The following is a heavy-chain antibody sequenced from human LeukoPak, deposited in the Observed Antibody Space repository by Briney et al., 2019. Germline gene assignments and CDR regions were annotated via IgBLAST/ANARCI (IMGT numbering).Heavy chain of an antibody. CDR2: FDPEDGEI. CDR1: RNTLTELS. CDR3: ATIGGVTPDY. J-gene: IGHJ4*02. Sequence: ASVKVSCKVSRNTLTELSIHWVRQAPGKGLEWMGGFDPEDGEIIYAQNLEGRVIMTEDTSRDTAYMELSSLRSEDTTVYYCATIGGVTPDYWGKETQVTVSS. D-gene: IGHD3-16*01. V-gene: IGHV1-24*01.